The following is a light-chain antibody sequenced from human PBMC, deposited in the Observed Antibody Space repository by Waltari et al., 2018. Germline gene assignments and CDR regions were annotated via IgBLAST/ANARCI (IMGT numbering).Light chain of an antibody. J-gene: IGKJ1*01. CDR3: QQLNSYQWT. Sequence: IQLTQSPSSLSASVGDRVTITCRASQGISNYLAWYQQKPGKAPKLLSYAASTLQSGVPSRFGGSGSGTDFTLTISSLQPEDFATYYCQQLNSYQWTFGQGTKVEIK. CDR2: AAS. V-gene: IGKV1-9*01. CDR1: QGISNY.